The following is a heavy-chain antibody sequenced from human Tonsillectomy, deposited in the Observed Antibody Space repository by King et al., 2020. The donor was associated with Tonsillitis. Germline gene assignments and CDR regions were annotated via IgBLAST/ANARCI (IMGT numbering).Heavy chain of an antibody. Sequence: QLQESGPGLVKPSQTLSLTCAVSGASISSGGYSWSWIRQPPGKGLEWIGYIYYSGSTYYNPSLKIRVTISVDTSKNQFSLKLSSVTAADTAVYYCARGSGGVHDYWGQGTLVTVSS. CDR2: IYYSGST. J-gene: IGHJ4*02. D-gene: IGHD3-10*01. V-gene: IGHV4-30-4*07. CDR3: ARGSGGVHDY. CDR1: GASISSGGYS.